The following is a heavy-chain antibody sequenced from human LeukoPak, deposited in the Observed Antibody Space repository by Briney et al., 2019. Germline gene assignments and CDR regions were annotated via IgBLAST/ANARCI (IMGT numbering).Heavy chain of an antibody. D-gene: IGHD3-10*01. Sequence: PGGSLRLSCAASGFTFSTYGMHWVRQAPGKGLEWVSAISGSGGSTYYADSVKGRFTISRDNSKNTLYLQMNSLRAEDTAVYYCAKRGRITMVRGVLDYWGQGTLVTVSS. CDR3: AKRGRITMVRGVLDY. CDR2: ISGSGGST. J-gene: IGHJ4*02. CDR1: GFTFSTYG. V-gene: IGHV3-23*01.